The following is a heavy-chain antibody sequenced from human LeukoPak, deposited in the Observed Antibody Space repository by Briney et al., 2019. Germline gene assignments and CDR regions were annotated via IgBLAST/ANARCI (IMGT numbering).Heavy chain of an antibody. J-gene: IGHJ5*02. CDR3: ARGRGVVVPAAIWFDP. D-gene: IGHD2-2*01. CDR2: IYYSGST. CDR1: GGSISSYY. Sequence: SDTLSLTCTVSGGSISSYYWSWIRQPPEKGLEGIGYIYYSGSTNYNPSLKSRVTISVDTSKNQFSLKLSSVTAADTAVYYCARGRGVVVPAAIWFDPWGEGTLVTVSS. V-gene: IGHV4-59*07.